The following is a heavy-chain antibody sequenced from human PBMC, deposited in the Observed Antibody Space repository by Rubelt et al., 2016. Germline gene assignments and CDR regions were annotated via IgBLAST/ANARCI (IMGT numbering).Heavy chain of an antibody. D-gene: IGHD3-3*01. CDR3: ARGRFLEWLPPDY. CDR2: IYYSGST. Sequence: QLQLQESGPGLVKPSETLSLTCTVSGGSISSSSYYWGWIRQPPGKGLEWIGSIYYSGSTYYNPSLKSRVTISVDTSKNQFSLKVSSVTAADTAVYYCARGRFLEWLPPDYWGQGTLVTVSS. V-gene: IGHV4-39*01. J-gene: IGHJ4*02. CDR1: GGSISSSSYY.